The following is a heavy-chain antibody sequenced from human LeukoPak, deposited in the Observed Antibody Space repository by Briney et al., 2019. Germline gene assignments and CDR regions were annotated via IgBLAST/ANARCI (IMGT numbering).Heavy chain of an antibody. CDR1: GVSISSGGYC. CDR2: IYYSGST. J-gene: IGHJ6*04. V-gene: IGHV4-31*03. Sequence: PSQTLSLTCTVSGVSISSGGYCWNWIRQHPGKGLEWIGYIYYSGSTYYNPSLKSRVTISVDTSKNQFSLKLSSVTAADTAVYYCARDRDYDFWSGQMDVWGKGTTVTVSS. D-gene: IGHD3-3*01. CDR3: ARDRDYDFWSGQMDV.